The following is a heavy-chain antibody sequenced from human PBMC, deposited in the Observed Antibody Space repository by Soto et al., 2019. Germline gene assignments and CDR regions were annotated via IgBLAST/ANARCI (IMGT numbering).Heavy chain of an antibody. CDR3: ARDLSVYGSGSYFGNP. Sequence: GGSLRLSCAASGFTFSSYSMNWVRQAPGKGLEWVSYISSSSSTIYYADSVKGRFTISRDNAKNSLYLQMNSLRAEDTAVYYCARDLSVYGSGSYFGNPWGQGTLVTVSS. CDR1: GFTFSSYS. J-gene: IGHJ5*02. CDR2: ISSSSSTI. D-gene: IGHD3-10*01. V-gene: IGHV3-48*01.